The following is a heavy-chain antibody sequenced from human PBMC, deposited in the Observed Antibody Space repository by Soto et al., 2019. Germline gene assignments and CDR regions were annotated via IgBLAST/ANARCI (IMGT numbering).Heavy chain of an antibody. V-gene: IGHV1-18*01. J-gene: IGHJ6*02. Sequence: QVQLVQSGAEVKKPGASVKVSCKASGYTFTSYGISWVRQAPGQGLEWMGWISAYNGNTNYAQKLQGRVTMTTDTSTSTAYMELRSLRSDDTAVYYCARDDAYCSGGSSLLNYYYYYGMDVWGQGTTVTVSS. CDR1: GYTFTSYG. CDR3: ARDDAYCSGGSSLLNYYYYYGMDV. D-gene: IGHD2-15*01. CDR2: ISAYNGNT.